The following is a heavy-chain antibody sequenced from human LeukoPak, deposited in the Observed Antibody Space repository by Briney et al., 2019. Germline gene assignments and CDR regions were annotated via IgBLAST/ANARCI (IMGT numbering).Heavy chain of an antibody. Sequence: PGGSLRLSCAASGFTVSSNYMSWVRQAPGKGLEWGSVIYSGGSTYYADSVKGRFTIPRDNSKNTLYLQMNSLRAEDTAVYYCAGGSGWYKTPNYFDYWGQGTLVTVSS. V-gene: IGHV3-53*01. CDR2: IYSGGST. J-gene: IGHJ4*02. CDR1: GFTVSSNY. CDR3: AGGSGWYKTPNYFDY. D-gene: IGHD6-19*01.